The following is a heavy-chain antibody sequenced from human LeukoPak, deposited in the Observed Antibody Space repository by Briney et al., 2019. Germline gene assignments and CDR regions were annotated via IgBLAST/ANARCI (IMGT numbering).Heavy chain of an antibody. V-gene: IGHV3-30*18. Sequence: GGSLRLSCAASGFTFSSYGMHWVRQAPGKGLEWVAVISYDGSNKYYADSVKGRFTISRDNSKNTLYLQMNSLRAEDTVVYYCAKGSFGVALGYFDYWGQGTLVTVSS. D-gene: IGHD3-10*01. CDR1: GFTFSSYG. J-gene: IGHJ4*02. CDR3: AKGSFGVALGYFDY. CDR2: ISYDGSNK.